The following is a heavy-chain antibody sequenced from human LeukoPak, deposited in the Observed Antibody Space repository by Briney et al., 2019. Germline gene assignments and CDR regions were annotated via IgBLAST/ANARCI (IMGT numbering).Heavy chain of an antibody. J-gene: IGHJ6*02. CDR2: IYYSGST. CDR1: GGSISSGGYY. CDR3: AGDMVGGDIDYGMDV. D-gene: IGHD3-10*01. Sequence: SQTLSLTCTVSGGSISSGGYYWSWIRQHPGKGLEWIGYIYYSGSTYYNPSLKSRVTISVDTSKNQFSLKLSSVTAAATAVYYGAGDMVGGDIDYGMDVGGQGTTVTVSS. V-gene: IGHV4-31*03.